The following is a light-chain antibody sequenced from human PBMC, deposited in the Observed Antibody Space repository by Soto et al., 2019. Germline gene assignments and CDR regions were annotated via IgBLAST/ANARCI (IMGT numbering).Light chain of an antibody. CDR1: QTIYTY. CDR3: QQSYSNIFT. Sequence: DIPLTQSPSSLSASVGDRVTISCRASQTIYTYVNWYQVKPGKAPKLLIFASSTLQSGVPSRISGSGSGADFSLTISSLQPEDVATYYCQQSYSNIFTFGGGTRVEL. CDR2: ASS. V-gene: IGKV1-39*01. J-gene: IGKJ4*01.